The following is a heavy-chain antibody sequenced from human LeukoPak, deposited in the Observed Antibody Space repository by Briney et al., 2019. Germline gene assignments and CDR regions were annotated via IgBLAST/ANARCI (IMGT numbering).Heavy chain of an antibody. J-gene: IGHJ5*02. CDR1: GFTFSSYS. Sequence: GGSLRLSCAASGFTFSSYSMNWVRQAPGKGLEWVSHITASGTAMFYADSVKGRFTISRDNAKNSLYLQMNSLRAEDTAVYYCASPLYDSSGYYGWFDPWGQGTLVTVSS. CDR2: ITASGTAM. V-gene: IGHV3-48*01. D-gene: IGHD3-22*01. CDR3: ASPLYDSSGYYGWFDP.